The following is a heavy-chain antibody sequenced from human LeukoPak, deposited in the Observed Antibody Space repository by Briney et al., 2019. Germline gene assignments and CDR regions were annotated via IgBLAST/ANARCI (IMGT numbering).Heavy chain of an antibody. V-gene: IGHV4-59*12. CDR3: ARAPDPYSSGWYYFDY. D-gene: IGHD6-19*01. J-gene: IGHJ4*02. Sequence: SETLSLTCTVSGGSISSYYWSWIRQPPGKGLEWVGYIYYSGSTNYNPSLKSRVTISVDTSKNQFSLKLTYVTAADTAVYFCARAPDPYSSGWYYFDYWGQGTLVTVSS. CDR1: GGSISSYY. CDR2: IYYSGST.